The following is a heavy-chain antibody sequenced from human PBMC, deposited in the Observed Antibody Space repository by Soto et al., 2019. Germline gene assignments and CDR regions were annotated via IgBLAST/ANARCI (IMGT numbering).Heavy chain of an antibody. V-gene: IGHV3-23*01. D-gene: IGHD4-17*01. Sequence: GGSLRLSCAASGFTFSSYAMSWVRQAPGKGLEWVSAISGSGGSTYYADSVKGRFTISRDNSKNTLYLQMNSLRAEDTAVYYCARADYGDYVRYWGQGTLVTVSS. CDR3: ARADYGDYVRY. J-gene: IGHJ4*02. CDR1: GFTFSSYA. CDR2: ISGSGGST.